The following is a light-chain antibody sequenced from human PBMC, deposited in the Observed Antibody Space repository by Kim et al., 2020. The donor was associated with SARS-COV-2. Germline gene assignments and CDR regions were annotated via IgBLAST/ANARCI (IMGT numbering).Light chain of an antibody. J-gene: IGKJ3*01. CDR2: GAS. CDR3: QQYNNWPWIT. V-gene: IGKV3D-15*01. CDR1: QSVSSN. Sequence: EIVMTQSPATLSVSPGERATLSCRASQSVSSNLAWYQQKPGQAPRLLIYGASIRATGIPARFSGSGSGTEFTLTISSLQSEDFAVYYCQQYNNWPWITFGPGTKVDIK.